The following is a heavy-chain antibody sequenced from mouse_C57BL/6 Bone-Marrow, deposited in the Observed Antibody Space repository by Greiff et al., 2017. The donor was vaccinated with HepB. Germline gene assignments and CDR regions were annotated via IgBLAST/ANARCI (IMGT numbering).Heavy chain of an antibody. Sequence: VQLKESGGGLVQPGGSLSLSCAASGFTFTDYYMSWVRQPPGKALEWLGFIRNKANGYTTEYSASVKGRFTISRDNSQSILYLQMNALRAEDSATYYCARSPLDDGSSYGYFDVWGTGTTVTVSS. CDR2: IRNKANGYTT. J-gene: IGHJ1*03. V-gene: IGHV7-3*01. CDR3: ARSPLDDGSSYGYFDV. CDR1: GFTFTDYY. D-gene: IGHD1-1*01.